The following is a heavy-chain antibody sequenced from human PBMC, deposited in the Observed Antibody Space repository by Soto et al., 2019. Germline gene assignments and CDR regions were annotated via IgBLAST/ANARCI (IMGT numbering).Heavy chain of an antibody. CDR3: ARKTTVTTDYYHYYGMDV. J-gene: IGHJ6*02. V-gene: IGHV1-69*06. Sequence: QVQLVQSGAEVKKPGSSVKVSCKASGGTFSSYAISWVRQAPGQGLEWMGGIIPIFGTANYAQKFQGRVTITADKATSTAYMELSSLRSEDTAVYYWARKTTVTTDYYHYYGMDVCGQGTTVTVSS. CDR1: GGTFSSYA. D-gene: IGHD4-17*01. CDR2: IIPIFGTA.